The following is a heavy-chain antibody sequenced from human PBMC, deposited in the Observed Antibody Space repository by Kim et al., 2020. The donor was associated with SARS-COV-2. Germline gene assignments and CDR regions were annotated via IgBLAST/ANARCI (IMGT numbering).Heavy chain of an antibody. J-gene: IGHJ4*02. D-gene: IGHD3-10*01. Sequence: KGRFTISRDKSKNTLYLQRSSLRAEDTAVYYCARAGYYGSGSYYTAAPDYWGQGTLVTVSS. CDR3: ARAGYYGSGSYYTAAPDY. V-gene: IGHV3-53*01.